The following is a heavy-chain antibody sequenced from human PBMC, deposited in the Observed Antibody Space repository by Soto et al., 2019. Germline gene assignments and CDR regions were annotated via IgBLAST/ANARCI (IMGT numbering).Heavy chain of an antibody. CDR3: AREPYSGGDRGHFHY. CDR2: IIPIFGTA. D-gene: IGHD2-21*02. CDR1: GGTVSSYA. J-gene: IGHJ4*02. V-gene: IGHV1-69*12. Sequence: QVQLVQSGAEVKKPGSSVKVSCKASGGTVSSYAISRVRQSHGQGLEWMGGIIPIFGTANYAQNFQGRVKINADESTSTAYMELSSLRSVDTAVYYFAREPYSGGDRGHFHYWGQGTLVTVSS.